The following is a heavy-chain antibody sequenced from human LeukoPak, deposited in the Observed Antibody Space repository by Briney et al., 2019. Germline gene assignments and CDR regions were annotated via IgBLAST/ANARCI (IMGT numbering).Heavy chain of an antibody. V-gene: IGHV3-30*02. CDR1: GYTFNNHG. D-gene: IGHD6-13*01. CDR2: IQSDGNDI. CDR3: AQDGGSNWWGAFQH. J-gene: IGHJ1*01. Sequence: GGSLRLSCAASGYTFNNHGMHWVRQAPGKGLEWVAFIQSDGNDIYYGDSMKGRFTISRDNSKNTVYLQMHGLRPEDTAVYYCAQDGGSNWWGAFQHWGQGTLVAVSS.